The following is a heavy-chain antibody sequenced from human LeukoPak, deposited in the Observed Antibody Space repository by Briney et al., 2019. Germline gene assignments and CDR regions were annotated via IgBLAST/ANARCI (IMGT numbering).Heavy chain of an antibody. Sequence: GGSLRLSCAASGITFSNASMSWVRQAPGKGLEWVANIKQDGSEKYYVDSVKGRFTISRDNAKNSLYLQMNSLRAEDTAVYYCARVSGFSWFDPWGQGTLVTVSS. CDR1: GITFSNAS. V-gene: IGHV3-7*01. D-gene: IGHD1-26*01. CDR2: IKQDGSEK. J-gene: IGHJ5*02. CDR3: ARVSGFSWFDP.